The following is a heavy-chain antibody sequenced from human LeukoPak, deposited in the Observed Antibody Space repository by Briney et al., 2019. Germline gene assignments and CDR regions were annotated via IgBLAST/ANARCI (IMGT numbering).Heavy chain of an antibody. V-gene: IGHV4-59*01. CDR1: GGSISSYY. Sequence: SETLSLTCTVSGGSISSYYWSWIRQPPGKGLERIGYIYYSGSTNYNPSLKSRVTISVDTSKNQFSLKLSSVTAADTAVYYCARAGVAVAGGGWFDPWGQGTLVTVSS. J-gene: IGHJ5*02. D-gene: IGHD6-19*01. CDR3: ARAGVAVAGGGWFDP. CDR2: IYYSGST.